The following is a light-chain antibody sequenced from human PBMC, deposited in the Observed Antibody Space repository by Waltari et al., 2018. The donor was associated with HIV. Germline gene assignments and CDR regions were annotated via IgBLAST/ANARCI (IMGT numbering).Light chain of an antibody. Sequence: QSALTQPPSASGSPGRSVTLSSTGTGSDIGTDNNVSWYQRHPRKPPNLITYAANKRPSGVPDRFSGAKSGSVASLTVSGLQDDDEADYYCSSYAGRDSRVVFGGGTKLTVL. J-gene: IGLJ2*01. V-gene: IGLV2-8*01. CDR2: AAN. CDR1: GSDIGTDNN. CDR3: SSYAGRDSRVV.